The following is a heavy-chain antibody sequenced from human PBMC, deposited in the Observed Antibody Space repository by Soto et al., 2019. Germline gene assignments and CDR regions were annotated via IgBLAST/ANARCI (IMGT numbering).Heavy chain of an antibody. CDR1: GGSFSGYY. Sequence: PADTLSLTCAVYGGSFSGYYWIWIRQPPGKGLEWIGEINHSGSTNYNPSLKSRVTISVDTSKNQFSLKLSSVTAADTAVYYCARGSGKATTSYWGQGTLVTVSS. D-gene: IGHD5-12*01. J-gene: IGHJ4*02. V-gene: IGHV4-34*01. CDR3: ARGSGKATTSY. CDR2: INHSGST.